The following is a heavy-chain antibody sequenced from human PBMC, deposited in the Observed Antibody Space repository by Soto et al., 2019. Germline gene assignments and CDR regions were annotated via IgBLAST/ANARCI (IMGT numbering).Heavy chain of an antibody. J-gene: IGHJ6*02. CDR3: ARQAAAGKYYYAMDV. CDR2: IYPGDSDT. Sequence: HGESLKISCKGSGYNFTTYWIGWVRQMPGKGLEGMVIIYPGDSDTRYSPSFQGQVTISADKSINTTYLQWSSLKASDTAIYYCARQAAAGKYYYAMDVWGQGTTVTVSS. V-gene: IGHV5-51*01. CDR1: GYNFTTYW. D-gene: IGHD6-13*01.